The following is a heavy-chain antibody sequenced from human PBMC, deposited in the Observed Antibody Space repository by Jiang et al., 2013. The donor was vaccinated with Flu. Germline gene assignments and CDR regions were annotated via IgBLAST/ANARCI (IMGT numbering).Heavy chain of an antibody. CDR3: ARGYGGNIPDYYYGMDV. CDR1: GGTFSSYA. D-gene: IGHD4-23*01. J-gene: IGHJ6*02. Sequence: SGAEVKKPGSSVKVSCKASGGTFSSYAISWVRQAPGQGLEWMGGIIPIFGTANYAQKFQGRVTITADESTSTAYMELSSLRSEDTAVYYCARGYGGNIPDYYYGMDVWGQGTTVTVSS. V-gene: IGHV1-69*01. CDR2: IIPIFGTA.